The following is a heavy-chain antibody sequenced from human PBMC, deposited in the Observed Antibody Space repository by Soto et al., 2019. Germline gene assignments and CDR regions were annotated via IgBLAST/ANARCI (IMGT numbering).Heavy chain of an antibody. CDR2: IYSGGST. Sequence: GGSLRLSCAASGFTVSSNYMSWVRQAPGKGLEWVSVIYSGGSTYYADSVKGRFTISRDNSKNTLYLQMNSLRAEDTAVYYCARDMPYSGSYYYYYGMDVWGQGTTVTVSS. V-gene: IGHV3-66*01. CDR3: ARDMPYSGSYYYYYGMDV. CDR1: GFTVSSNY. J-gene: IGHJ6*02. D-gene: IGHD1-26*01.